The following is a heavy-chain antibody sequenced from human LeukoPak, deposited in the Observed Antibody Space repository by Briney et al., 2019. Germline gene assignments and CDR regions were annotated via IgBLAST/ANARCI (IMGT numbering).Heavy chain of an antibody. CDR1: GFTFSSYA. J-gene: IGHJ4*02. V-gene: IGHV3-30*04. Sequence: PGGSLRLSCAASGFTFSSYAMHWVRQAPGKGLEWVAVISYDGSNKYYADSVKGRFTISRDNSKNTLYLQMNSLRAEDTAVYYCARRSYYDLDYFDYWGQGTLVTVSS. CDR3: ARRSYYDLDYFDY. CDR2: ISYDGSNK. D-gene: IGHD1-26*01.